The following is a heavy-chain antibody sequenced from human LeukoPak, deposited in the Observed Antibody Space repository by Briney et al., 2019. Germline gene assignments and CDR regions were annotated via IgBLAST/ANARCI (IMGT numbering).Heavy chain of an antibody. CDR2: ISYSGSS. J-gene: IGHJ4*02. CDR1: GGSISSSNW. D-gene: IGHD6-19*01. CDR3: ARELTLAVTGSRSGLWGKVAPTTTRREYYFDY. V-gene: IGHV4-4*02. Sequence: SETLSLTCAVSGGSISSSNWWSWVRQPPGKGLEWVGYISYSGSSNYNPSLKSRVTISVDTSKNQFSLKLSSVTAADTAVYYCARELTLAVTGSRSGLWGKVAPTTTRREYYFDYWGQGTLVTVSS.